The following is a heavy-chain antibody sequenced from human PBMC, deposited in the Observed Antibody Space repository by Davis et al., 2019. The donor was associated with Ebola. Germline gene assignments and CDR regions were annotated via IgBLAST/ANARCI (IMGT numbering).Heavy chain of an antibody. Sequence: GESLKISCLVSGFTFSNYGMHWVRQAPGKGLEFVSAIQSNGDITKYADSVKGRFTISRDNSRSTVYFQMTSLKTEDTGVYYCVKGWLVHDFWGQGTMVSVS. D-gene: IGHD6-6*01. CDR3: VKGWLVHDF. V-gene: IGHV3-64D*08. CDR2: IQSNGDIT. J-gene: IGHJ4*02. CDR1: GFTFSNYG.